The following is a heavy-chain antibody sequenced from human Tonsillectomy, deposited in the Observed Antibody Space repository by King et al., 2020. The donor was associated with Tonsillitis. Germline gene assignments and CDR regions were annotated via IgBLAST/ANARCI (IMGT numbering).Heavy chain of an antibody. CDR2: IFHSENT. V-gene: IGHV4-31*03. Sequence: VQLQESGPGLVKPSQTLSLTCTVSVGSIGGGAFYWSWIRQHPGNGLEWIGDIFHSENTYYNPSLKSRLIISVDTSENQFSLKLSSVTAADTAVYYCARYEGGVFDPWGQGTLVTVSS. D-gene: IGHD2-15*01. J-gene: IGHJ5*02. CDR3: ARYEGGVFDP. CDR1: VGSIGGGAFY.